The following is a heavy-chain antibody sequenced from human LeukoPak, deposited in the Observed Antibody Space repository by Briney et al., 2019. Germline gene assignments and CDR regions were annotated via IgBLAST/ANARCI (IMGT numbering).Heavy chain of an antibody. J-gene: IGHJ4*02. Sequence: ASVKVSCKASGGTFSSYAISWVRQAPGQGLEWMGWISAYNGNTNYAQKLQGRVTMTTDTSTSTAYMELRSLRSDDTAVYYCARTLGYDPDYWGQGTLVTVSS. CDR1: GGTFSSYA. D-gene: IGHD5-12*01. V-gene: IGHV1-18*01. CDR3: ARTLGYDPDY. CDR2: ISAYNGNT.